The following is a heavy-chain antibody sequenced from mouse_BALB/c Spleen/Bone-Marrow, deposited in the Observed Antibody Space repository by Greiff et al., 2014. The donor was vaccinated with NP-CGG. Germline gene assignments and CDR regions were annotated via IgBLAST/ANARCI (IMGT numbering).Heavy chain of an antibody. CDR2: IWTGGST. Sequence: QVQLKDSGPGLVQPSQSLSITCTVSGFSLTNYGVHWVRQSPGKGLEWLGVIWTGGSTDYNAAFISRLSISKDNSESQVLFKMNSLQANDTAIYYCARRYDASYALDYWGQGTSVTVSS. CDR3: ARRYDASYALDY. CDR1: GFSLTNYG. D-gene: IGHD2-14*01. J-gene: IGHJ4*01. V-gene: IGHV2-2*02.